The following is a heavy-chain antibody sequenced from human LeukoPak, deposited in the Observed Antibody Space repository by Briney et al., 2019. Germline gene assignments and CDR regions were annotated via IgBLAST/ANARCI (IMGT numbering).Heavy chain of an antibody. V-gene: IGHV1-69*05. J-gene: IGHJ4*02. Sequence: GASVKVSCKASGYTFSSYSISWVRQAPGQGLEWMGGIIPNCGTTNYAQKFQGRVTITRDESTSTAYMELSSLRSEDTAVYYCARGGNSYGYEWRGDYWGQGTLVTVSS. CDR2: IIPNCGTT. D-gene: IGHD5-18*01. CDR3: ARGGNSYGYEWRGDY. CDR1: GYTFSSYS.